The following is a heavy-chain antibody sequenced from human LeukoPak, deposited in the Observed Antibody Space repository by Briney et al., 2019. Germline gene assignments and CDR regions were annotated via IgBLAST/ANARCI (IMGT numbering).Heavy chain of an antibody. J-gene: IGHJ3*02. Sequence: ASVKVSCKASGYTFSSYYMNWVRQAPGQGLECMGIINPSGGSTNYAQKFQGRVTMTRDTSTSTVYMELSSLRSEDTDVYYCARLAEAGTILAFDIWGQGTMVTVSS. CDR2: INPSGGST. CDR1: GYTFSSYY. D-gene: IGHD6-13*01. CDR3: ARLAEAGTILAFDI. V-gene: IGHV1-46*01.